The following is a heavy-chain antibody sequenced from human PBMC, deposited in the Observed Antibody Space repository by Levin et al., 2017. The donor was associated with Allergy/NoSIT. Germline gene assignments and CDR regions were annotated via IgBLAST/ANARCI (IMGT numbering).Heavy chain of an antibody. CDR1: GFTFSSYA. V-gene: IGHV3-64D*06. CDR3: VKDQRNAFDI. J-gene: IGHJ3*02. CDR2: ISSNGGST. Sequence: GESLKISCSASGFTFSSYAMHWVRQAPGKGLEYVSAISSNGGSTYYADSVKGRFTISRDNSKNTLYLQMSSLRAEDTAVYYCVKDQRNAFDIWGQGTMVTVSS.